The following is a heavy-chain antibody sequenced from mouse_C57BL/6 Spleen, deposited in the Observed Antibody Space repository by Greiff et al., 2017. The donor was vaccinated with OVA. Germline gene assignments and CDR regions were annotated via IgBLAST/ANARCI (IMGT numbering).Heavy chain of an antibody. CDR2: IDPETGGT. D-gene: IGHD2-4*01. V-gene: IGHV1-15*01. CDR3: TRGDYTWFAY. CDR1: GYTFTDYE. J-gene: IGHJ3*01. Sequence: QVQLQQSGAELVRPGASVTLSCKASGYTFTDYEMHWVKHTPVHGLEWIGAIDPETGGTAYNQKFKGKAILTADKSSSTAYMELRSLTSEDSAVYYCTRGDYTWFAYWGQGTLVTVSA.